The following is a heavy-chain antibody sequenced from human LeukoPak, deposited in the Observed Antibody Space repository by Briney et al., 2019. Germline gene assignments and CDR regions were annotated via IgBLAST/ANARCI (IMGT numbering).Heavy chain of an antibody. D-gene: IGHD3-3*01. Sequence: SVKVSCKASGGTFSSYAISWVRQAPGQGLEWMGGIIPIFGTANYAQKFQGRVTITTDESTSTAYMELSSLRSEDTAVYYCAAYDFWSGRLIYFDYWGQGILVTVSS. CDR2: IIPIFGTA. J-gene: IGHJ4*02. V-gene: IGHV1-69*05. CDR3: AAYDFWSGRLIYFDY. CDR1: GGTFSSYA.